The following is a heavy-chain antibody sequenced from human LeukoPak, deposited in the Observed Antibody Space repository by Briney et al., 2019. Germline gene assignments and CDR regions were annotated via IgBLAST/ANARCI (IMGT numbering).Heavy chain of an antibody. V-gene: IGHV3-21*01. D-gene: IGHD3-10*01. J-gene: IGHJ6*02. CDR1: GFTFSSYA. CDR3: ARDRGSGSYYRGFYYYYGMDV. Sequence: GGSLRLSCAASGFTFSSYAMSWVRQAPGKGLEWVSSISSSSSYIYYADSVKGRFTISRDNAKNSLYLQMNSLRAEDTAVYYCARDRGSGSYYRGFYYYYGMDVWGQGTTVTVSS. CDR2: ISSSSSYI.